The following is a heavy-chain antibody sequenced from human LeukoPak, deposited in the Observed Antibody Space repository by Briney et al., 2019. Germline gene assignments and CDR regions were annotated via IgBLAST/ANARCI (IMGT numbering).Heavy chain of an antibody. CDR1: GFTFSSYW. J-gene: IGHJ4*02. CDR2: ISGSGGNT. V-gene: IGHV3-23*01. Sequence: GGSLRLSCAASGFTFSSYWMSWVRQAPGKGLEWVSLISGSGGNTYYADSVKGRFTISRDNSKNTLYLQMNTLRAEDTAVYYCAKGVDPFDYWGQGTLVTVSS. D-gene: IGHD3-9*01. CDR3: AKGVDPFDY.